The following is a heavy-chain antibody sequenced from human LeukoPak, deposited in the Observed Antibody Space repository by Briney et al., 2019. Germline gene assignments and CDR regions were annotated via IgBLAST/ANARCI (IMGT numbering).Heavy chain of an antibody. CDR3: ARVMMRTGTRRFDY. CDR1: GGSISSGGYY. J-gene: IGHJ4*02. D-gene: IGHD1-7*01. CDR2: IYYSGST. V-gene: IGHV4-39*07. Sequence: SETLSLTCTVSGGSISSGGYYWGWIRQPPGKGLEWIGSIYYSGSTYYNPSLKSRVTISVDTSKNQFSLKLSSVTAADTAVYYCARVMMRTGTRRFDYWGQGTLVTVSS.